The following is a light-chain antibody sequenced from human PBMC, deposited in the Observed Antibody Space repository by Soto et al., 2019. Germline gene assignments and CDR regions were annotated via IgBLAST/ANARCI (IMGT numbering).Light chain of an antibody. CDR1: LSVSVY. CDR3: QQYGGSPFT. Sequence: SAATQSLSPGKGDTLSFRTSLSVSVYLDWYQQKPGQAPRLLIYGASTRATGIPDRFSGGGSWPDFTLTISSLEPEDFAVYYCQQYGGSPFTFGPGTKVDI. V-gene: IGKV3-20*01. CDR2: GAS. J-gene: IGKJ3*01.